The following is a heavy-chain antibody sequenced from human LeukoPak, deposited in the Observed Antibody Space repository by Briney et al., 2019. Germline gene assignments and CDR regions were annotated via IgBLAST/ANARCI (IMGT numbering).Heavy chain of an antibody. CDR3: TGRGFGSGSYYFDY. D-gene: IGHD3-10*01. CDR2: IRSKANSYAT. V-gene: IGHV3-73*01. CDR1: GLTFSGSA. J-gene: IGHJ4*02. Sequence: GGSLRLSCAASGLTFSGSAMHWVRQASGKGLEWVGRIRSKANSYATAYAASVKGRFTISRDDSKNTAYLQMNSLKTEDTAVYYCTGRGFGSGSYYFDYWGQGTLVTVSS.